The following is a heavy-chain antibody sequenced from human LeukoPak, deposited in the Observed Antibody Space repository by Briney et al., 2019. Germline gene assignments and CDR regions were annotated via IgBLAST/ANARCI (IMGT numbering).Heavy chain of an antibody. V-gene: IGHV3-43*01. CDR3: AKAGVIPNNLYYYYYMDV. CDR1: GFTFDDYT. D-gene: IGHD1-14*01. CDR2: ISWDGGST. Sequence: PGGSLRLSCAASGFTFDDYTVHWVRQAPGKGLEWVSLISWDGGSTYYADSVKGRFTISRDNSKNSLYLQMNSLRTEDTALYYCAKAGVIPNNLYYYYYMDVWGKGTTVTVSS. J-gene: IGHJ6*03.